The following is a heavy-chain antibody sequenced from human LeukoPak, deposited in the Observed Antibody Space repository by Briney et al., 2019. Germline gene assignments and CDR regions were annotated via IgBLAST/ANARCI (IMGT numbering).Heavy chain of an antibody. J-gene: IGHJ4*02. CDR1: GFTVTTTY. V-gene: IGHV3-53*05. CDR3: ARRHSSGSN. CDR2: IYSGGIT. D-gene: IGHD6-19*01. Sequence: SGGSLRLSSAASGFTVTTTYMSWVGQAPGKGLEWVSVIYSGGITYYADSVKGRFTISRDSSKSTLYLQMNSLRVEDTAVYYCARRHSSGSNWGQGTLVTVSS.